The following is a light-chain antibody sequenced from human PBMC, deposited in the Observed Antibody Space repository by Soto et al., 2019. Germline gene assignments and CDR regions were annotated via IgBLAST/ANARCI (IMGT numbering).Light chain of an antibody. J-gene: IGKJ5*01. CDR2: DAS. CDR3: QQYNNWPPRIT. CDR1: QSVRSY. Sequence: EIVLTQSPATLSLSPGERATLSCRASQSVRSYLAWYQQKPGQAPRLLIYDASNRATGIPARFSGSGSGTDFTLTISSLEPEDFAVYYCQQYNNWPPRITFGQGTRLEIK. V-gene: IGKV3-11*01.